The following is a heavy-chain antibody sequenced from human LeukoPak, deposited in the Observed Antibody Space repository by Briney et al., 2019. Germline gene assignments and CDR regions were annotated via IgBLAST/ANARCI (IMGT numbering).Heavy chain of an antibody. Sequence: TGGSLRLSCAASGFTFSSYGMHWVRQAPGKGLEWVAFIRLDGSNKYYADSVKGRFTISRDNSKLYLQMNGLRAEDTAVYYCAKGNCGGDCYTYYYFYMDVWGKGTTVTVSS. J-gene: IGHJ6*03. CDR2: IRLDGSNK. D-gene: IGHD2-21*02. CDR3: AKGNCGGDCYTYYYFYMDV. V-gene: IGHV3-30*02. CDR1: GFTFSSYG.